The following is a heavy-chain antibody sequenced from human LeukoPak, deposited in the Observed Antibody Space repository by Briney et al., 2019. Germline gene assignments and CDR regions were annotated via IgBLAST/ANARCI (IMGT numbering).Heavy chain of an antibody. D-gene: IGHD2-2*01. J-gene: IGHJ4*02. Sequence: TGGSLRLSCVASGITFSNYAVSWVRQAPEKGLDWVSVISGSAHKIRYADSVKGRFTISRDNSKNTLYLQMNTLRTEDTAVYYCAREKYCTSTDCLHGRFYFNCWGQGTLVTVSS. CDR1: GITFSNYA. CDR3: AREKYCTSTDCLHGRFYFNC. V-gene: IGHV3-23*01. CDR2: ISGSAHKI.